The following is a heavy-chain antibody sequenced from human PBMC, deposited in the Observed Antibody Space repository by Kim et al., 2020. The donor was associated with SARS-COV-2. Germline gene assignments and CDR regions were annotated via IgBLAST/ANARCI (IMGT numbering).Heavy chain of an antibody. J-gene: IGHJ4*02. CDR2: GSM. CDR3: AKFGRDG. Sequence: GSMSYANSVQGRFTISRDNAKNSLYLQMNSLRAEDTALYYCAKFGRDGWGQGTLVTVSS. D-gene: IGHD3-10*01. V-gene: IGHV3-9*01.